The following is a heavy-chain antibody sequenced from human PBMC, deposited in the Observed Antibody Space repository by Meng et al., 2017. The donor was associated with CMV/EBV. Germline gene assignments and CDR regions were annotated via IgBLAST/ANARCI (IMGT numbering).Heavy chain of an antibody. CDR2: MNPNSGNT. CDR1: GYTFTRYD. CDR3: ARSLGARRTGIAAAGFDY. J-gene: IGHJ4*02. D-gene: IGHD6-13*01. Sequence: ASVPVSCKASGYTFTRYDINWVRQATGQGLEWMGWMNPNSGNTGYAQKFQGRVTITRNTSISTAYMELSSLRSEDTAVYYCARSLGARRTGIAAAGFDYWGQGTLVTVSS. V-gene: IGHV1-8*03.